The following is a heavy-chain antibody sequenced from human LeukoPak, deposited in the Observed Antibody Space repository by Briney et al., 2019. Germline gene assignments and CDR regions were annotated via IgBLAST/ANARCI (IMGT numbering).Heavy chain of an antibody. CDR2: IYYSGST. Sequence: ASETLSLTCTVSGGSISSSSYYWGWIRQPPGKGLEWIGSIYYSGSTYYNPSLKSRVTISVDTSKNQFSLKLSSVTAADTAVYYCARGPYKYDSSGNFDYWGQGTLVTVSS. V-gene: IGHV4-39*01. CDR3: ARGPYKYDSSGNFDY. D-gene: IGHD3-22*01. J-gene: IGHJ4*02. CDR1: GGSISSSSYY.